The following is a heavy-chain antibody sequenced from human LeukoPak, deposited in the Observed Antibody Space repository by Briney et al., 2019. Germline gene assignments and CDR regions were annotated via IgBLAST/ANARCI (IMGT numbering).Heavy chain of an antibody. J-gene: IGHJ4*02. D-gene: IGHD3-22*01. Sequence: PSETLSLTCTVSGGSISSYYWSWIRQPPGKGLEWIGYIYYSGSTNCNPSLKSRVTISVDTSKNQFSLKLSSVTAADTAVYYCARQDSSGYYGYFYFDYWGQGTLVTVSS. V-gene: IGHV4-59*08. CDR1: GGSISSYY. CDR2: IYYSGST. CDR3: ARQDSSGYYGYFYFDY.